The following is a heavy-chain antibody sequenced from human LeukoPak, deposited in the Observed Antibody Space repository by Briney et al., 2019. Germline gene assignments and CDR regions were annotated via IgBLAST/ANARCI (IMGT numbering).Heavy chain of an antibody. CDR1: GFTFSSYG. Sequence: GRSLRLSCAASGFTFSSYGMHWVRQAPGKGLEWVAVISYDGSNKYYADSVKGRFTISRDNYKNTLYLQMNSLRAEDTAVYYCAKSPWGGSDAPDYWGQGTLVTVSS. V-gene: IGHV3-30*18. J-gene: IGHJ4*02. CDR2: ISYDGSNK. D-gene: IGHD2-15*01. CDR3: AKSPWGGSDAPDY.